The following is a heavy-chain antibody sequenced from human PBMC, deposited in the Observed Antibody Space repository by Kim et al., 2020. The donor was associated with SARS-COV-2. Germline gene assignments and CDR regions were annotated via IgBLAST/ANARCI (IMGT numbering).Heavy chain of an antibody. J-gene: IGHJ6*02. CDR1: GYTFTSYY. D-gene: IGHD6-13*01. Sequence: ASVKVSCKASGYTFTSYYMHWVRQAPGQGLEWMGIINPSGGSTSYAQKFQGRVTMTRDTSTSTVYMELSSLRSEDTAVYYCARDPQQLVTYYYYYGMDVWGQGTTVTVSS. CDR3: ARDPQQLVTYYYYYGMDV. V-gene: IGHV1-46*01. CDR2: INPSGGST.